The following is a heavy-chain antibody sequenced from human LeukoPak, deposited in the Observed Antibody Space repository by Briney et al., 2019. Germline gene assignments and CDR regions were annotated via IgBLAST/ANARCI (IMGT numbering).Heavy chain of an antibody. J-gene: IGHJ4*02. V-gene: IGHV3-7*03. D-gene: IGHD3-10*01. CDR2: IKQDGSEK. Sequence: GGSLRLSCAASGFTFSDYYMSWVRQAPGKGLEWVANIKQDGSEKYYVDSVKGRFTISRDNAKNSLFLQMNGLRVEDTAVYYCAKHSVGPDYWGQGTLVTVSS. CDR1: GFTFSDYY. CDR3: AKHSVGPDY.